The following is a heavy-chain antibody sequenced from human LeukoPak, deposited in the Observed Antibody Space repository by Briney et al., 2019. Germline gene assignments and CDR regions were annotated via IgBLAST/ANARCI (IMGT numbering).Heavy chain of an antibody. CDR2: INHSGST. Sequence: SETLSLTCAVYGGSFSGYYWSWIRQPPGKGLEWVGEINHSGSTNYNPSLKSRVTISVDTSKNQFSLKLSSVTAADTAAYYCAREGPGYYGSGSYYNWGQGTLVTVSS. CDR1: GGSFSGYY. J-gene: IGHJ4*02. V-gene: IGHV4-34*01. CDR3: AREGPGYYGSGSYYN. D-gene: IGHD3-10*01.